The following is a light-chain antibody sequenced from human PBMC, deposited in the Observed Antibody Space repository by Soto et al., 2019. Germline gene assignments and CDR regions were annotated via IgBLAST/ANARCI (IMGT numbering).Light chain of an antibody. Sequence: QSALTQPPSASGSPGQSVTFSGTGTGSDVGAYDYVSWYQQHPGKAPKLMIYEVSQRPSGVPDRFSGSKSGNTASLTISGLQAEDEGDYYCSSFAGINNLLFGGGTKVTVL. V-gene: IGLV2-8*01. J-gene: IGLJ2*01. CDR1: GSDVGAYDY. CDR3: SSFAGINNLL. CDR2: EVS.